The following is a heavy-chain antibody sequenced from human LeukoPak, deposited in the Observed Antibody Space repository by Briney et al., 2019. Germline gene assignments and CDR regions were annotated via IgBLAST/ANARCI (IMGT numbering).Heavy chain of an antibody. CDR2: IYTSGST. Sequence: SQTLSLTCTVSGGSISSARYYWSWIRQPAGKGLEWIGRIYTSGSTDYNPSLKSRVTISVDTSKNQFSLKLYSVTAADTAVYYCAREREGPYGYLDYWGQGTLVTVSS. CDR3: AREREGPYGYLDY. D-gene: IGHD4-17*01. V-gene: IGHV4-61*02. J-gene: IGHJ4*02. CDR1: GGSISSARYY.